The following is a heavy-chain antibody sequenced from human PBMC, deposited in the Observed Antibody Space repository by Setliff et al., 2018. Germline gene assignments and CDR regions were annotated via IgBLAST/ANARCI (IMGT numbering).Heavy chain of an antibody. Sequence: LSLTCAVYSGSLSDHFWSWIRQPPGKGLEWIGEINHSGSTNYNPSLKSRVTISVDTSKNQFSLKLTSVTAADTAVYFCARVPHVWFGDLVTFDDAFDIWGQGTMVTVSS. D-gene: IGHD3-10*01. CDR2: INHSGST. J-gene: IGHJ3*02. CDR1: SGSLSDHF. V-gene: IGHV4-34*01. CDR3: ARVPHVWFGDLVTFDDAFDI.